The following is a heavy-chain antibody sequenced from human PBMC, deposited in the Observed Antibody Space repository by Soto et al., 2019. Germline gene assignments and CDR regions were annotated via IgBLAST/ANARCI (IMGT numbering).Heavy chain of an antibody. J-gene: IGHJ2*01. Sequence: SATLSLTFSVYGGSSRAYNRCWLRESPGAGLEWVVNCSYSGSLNSNQSLKRRVAVSLDTSTDHFSLTMTSVTAADTGVSFCAGGPRYWSFALWGRGTLVTVS. CDR2: CSYSGSL. CDR3: AGGPRYWSFAL. D-gene: IGHD1-20*01. CDR1: GGSSRAYN. V-gene: IGHV4-34*01.